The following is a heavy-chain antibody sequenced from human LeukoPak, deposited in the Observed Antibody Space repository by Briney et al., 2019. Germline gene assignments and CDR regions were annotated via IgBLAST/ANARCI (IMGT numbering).Heavy chain of an antibody. CDR1: GFTFSSYS. Sequence: GGSLRLSCAASGFTFSSYSMNWVRQAPGKGLEWVSSISSSSSYIYYADSVKGRFTISRDNAKNSLYLQMNSLRAEDTAVYYCARDEGAGIRYFDWLPQSYDAFDIWGQGTMVTVSS. CDR2: ISSSSSYI. V-gene: IGHV3-21*01. CDR3: ARDEGAGIRYFDWLPQSYDAFDI. J-gene: IGHJ3*02. D-gene: IGHD3-9*01.